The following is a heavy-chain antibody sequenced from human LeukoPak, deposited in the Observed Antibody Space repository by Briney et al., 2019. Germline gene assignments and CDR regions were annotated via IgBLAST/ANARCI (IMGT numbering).Heavy chain of an antibody. Sequence: SETLSLTCTVFGGSISSYYWSWIRQPPGKGLEWIGYIYHSGSTNYNPSLKSRVTISVDTSKNQFSLKLSSVTAADTAVYYCARERNLAFDIWGQGTMVTVSS. CDR1: GGSISSYY. CDR2: IYHSGST. V-gene: IGHV4-59*01. J-gene: IGHJ3*02. CDR3: ARERNLAFDI.